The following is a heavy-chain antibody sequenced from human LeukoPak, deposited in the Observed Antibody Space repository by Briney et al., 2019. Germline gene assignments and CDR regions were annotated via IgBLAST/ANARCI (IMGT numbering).Heavy chain of an antibody. D-gene: IGHD2-21*02. Sequence: PSETLSLTCTVSGGSISSGDYYWSWIRQPPGKGLQWIGYIHYSGSTYYNPSLKSRVTISVDTSKSQFSPKLNSVTAADTAVYYCAREILAYCGGDCYSAPFDYWGQGTLVTVSS. CDR2: IHYSGST. CDR1: GGSISSGDYY. J-gene: IGHJ4*02. V-gene: IGHV4-30-4*01. CDR3: AREILAYCGGDCYSAPFDY.